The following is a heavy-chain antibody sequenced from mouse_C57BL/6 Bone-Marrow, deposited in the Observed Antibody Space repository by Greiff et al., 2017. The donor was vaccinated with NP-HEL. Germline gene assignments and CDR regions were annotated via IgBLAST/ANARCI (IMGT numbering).Heavy chain of an antibody. CDR1: GYSITSGYY. CDR3: ARATLTRWYFDV. V-gene: IGHV3-6*01. CDR2: ISDDGSN. Sequence: ESGPGLVKPSQSLSLTCSVTGYSITSGYYWNWIRQFPGNKLGWMGYISDDGSNNYNPSLKNRISITRDTYKNQFFLKLNSVATEDTATYYCARATLTRWYFDVWGTGTTVTVSS. J-gene: IGHJ1*03. D-gene: IGHD4-1*01.